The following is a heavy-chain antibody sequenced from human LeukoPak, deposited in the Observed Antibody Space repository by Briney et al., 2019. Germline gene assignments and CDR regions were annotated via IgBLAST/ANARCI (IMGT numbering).Heavy chain of an antibody. J-gene: IGHJ4*02. CDR2: INHSGST. Sequence: SETLSLTCAVYGGSFSGYYWSWIRQPPGKGLEWIGEINHSGSTNYNPSLKSRVTISVDTSKNQFSLKLSSVTAADTAVYYCARRFRYYDILTGYYSDAFDIWGQGTLVTVSS. V-gene: IGHV4-34*01. CDR3: ARRFRYYDILTGYYSDAFDI. D-gene: IGHD3-9*01. CDR1: GGSFSGYY.